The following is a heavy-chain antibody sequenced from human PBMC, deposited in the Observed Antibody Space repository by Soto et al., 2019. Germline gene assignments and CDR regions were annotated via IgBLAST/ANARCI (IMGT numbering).Heavy chain of an antibody. CDR3: ARDAPVADHAFDI. V-gene: IGHV3-74*01. CDR2: INSDGSST. Sequence: GSLRLSCSASGFTFSSYWMHWVRQAPGKGLVWVSRINSDGSSTSYADSVKGRFTISRDNAKNTLYLQMNSLRAEDTAVYYCARDAPVADHAFDIWGQGTMVTVSS. CDR1: GFTFSSYW. D-gene: IGHD5-12*01. J-gene: IGHJ3*02.